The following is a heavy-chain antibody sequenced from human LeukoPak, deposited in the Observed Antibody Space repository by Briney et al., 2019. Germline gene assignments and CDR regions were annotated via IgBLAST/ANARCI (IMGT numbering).Heavy chain of an antibody. CDR2: IYTSGST. CDR1: GDSMSRNY. Sequence: SETLSLTCTVSGDSMSRNYWSWIRQPAGKGLEWIGRIYTSGSTNYNPSLKSRVTMSVDTSKNQFSLKLSSVTAADTAVYYCARDRSSGWYYFDYWGQGTLVTVSS. V-gene: IGHV4-4*07. CDR3: ARDRSSGWYYFDY. J-gene: IGHJ4*02. D-gene: IGHD6-19*01.